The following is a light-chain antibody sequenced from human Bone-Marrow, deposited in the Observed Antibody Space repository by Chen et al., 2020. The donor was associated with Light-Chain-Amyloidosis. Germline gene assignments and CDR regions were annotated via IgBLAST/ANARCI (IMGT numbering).Light chain of an antibody. CDR2: DVS. CDR1: SSDIGDYNY. V-gene: IGLV2-14*01. J-gene: IGLJ3*02. Sequence: QSALTQPASASGSPGQSITISCTGTSSDIGDYNYVSWYQQHPGKAPKLMIYDVSNRPSGVSDRFSGSKSGVTASLTISGLQAEDEADYFCSSYTSSSTRVFGGGTKLTVL. CDR3: SSYTSSSTRV.